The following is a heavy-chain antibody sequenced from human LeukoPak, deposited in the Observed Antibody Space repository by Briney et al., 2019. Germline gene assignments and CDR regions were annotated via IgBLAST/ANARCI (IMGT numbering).Heavy chain of an antibody. Sequence: PSETLSLTCAVYGGSFSGYYWSWIRQPPGKGLEWIGEINHSGSTNYNPSLKSRVTISVDTSKNQFSLKLSSVTAADTAVYYCARERVSYCGGDCYVRYYYYYMDVWGKGTTVTVSS. D-gene: IGHD2-21*02. CDR3: ARERVSYCGGDCYVRYYYYYMDV. J-gene: IGHJ6*03. CDR2: INHSGST. V-gene: IGHV4-34*01. CDR1: GGSFSGYY.